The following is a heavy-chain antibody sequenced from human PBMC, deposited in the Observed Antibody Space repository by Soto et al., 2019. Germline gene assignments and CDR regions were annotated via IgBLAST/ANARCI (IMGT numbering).Heavy chain of an antibody. CDR1: GFTFSSYC. J-gene: IGHJ4*02. V-gene: IGHV3-30*18. CDR2: ISYDGINK. Sequence: GGSLRLSCAASGFTFSSYCIHWVRQAPCKGLEWVAVISYDGINKYYADSVKGRFTISRDNSKNTLYLQMNRLRAEDTDVYYCAKKQPQRDDYVWGSYRYPHWPPIDYCGQGTLVTFSS. D-gene: IGHD3-16*02. CDR3: AKKQPQRDDYVWGSYRYPHWPPIDY.